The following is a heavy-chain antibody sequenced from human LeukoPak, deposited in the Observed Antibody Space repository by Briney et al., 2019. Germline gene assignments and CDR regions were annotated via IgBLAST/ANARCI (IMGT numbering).Heavy chain of an antibody. CDR3: IKDMGFDLLKDAFDL. J-gene: IGHJ3*01. Sequence: GGSLRLSCAASGFSLDDYAMHWVRQAPGQGLEWVSSISWDGRNMAYAASVKGRFTISRDNAQNSLYLQVYSLKIEDTAFYYCIKDMGFDLLKDAFDLWGQGMLVTVSS. D-gene: IGHD1-26*01. CDR1: GFSLDDYA. V-gene: IGHV3-9*01. CDR2: ISWDGRNM.